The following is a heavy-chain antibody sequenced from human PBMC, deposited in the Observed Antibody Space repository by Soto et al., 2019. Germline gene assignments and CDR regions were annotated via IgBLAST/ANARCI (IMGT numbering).Heavy chain of an antibody. D-gene: IGHD3-16*02. J-gene: IGHJ4*02. V-gene: IGHV1-2*04. CDR3: ARGPTLGELSLSVFDY. Sequence: ASVKVSCKASGYIFTNYDINWVRQAPGQGLEWMGWMNPNSGGTNYAQKFQGWVTMTRDTSISTAYMELSRLRSDDTAVYYCARGPTLGELSLSVFDYWGQGTLVTVSS. CDR1: GYIFTNYD. CDR2: MNPNSGGT.